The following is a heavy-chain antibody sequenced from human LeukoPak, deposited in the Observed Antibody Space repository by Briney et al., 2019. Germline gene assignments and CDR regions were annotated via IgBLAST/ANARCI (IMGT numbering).Heavy chain of an antibody. J-gene: IGHJ2*01. CDR3: ATEVSSSWYTVGSNWYFDL. CDR2: FDPEDGET. CDR1: GYTLTELS. D-gene: IGHD6-13*01. V-gene: IGHV1-24*01. Sequence: ATVKVSCKVSGYTLTELSMHWVRQAPGKGLEWMGGFDPEDGETIYAQKFQGRVTMTEDTSTDTAYMELSSLRSEDTAVYYCATEVSSSWYTVGSNWYFDLWGRGTLVTVSS.